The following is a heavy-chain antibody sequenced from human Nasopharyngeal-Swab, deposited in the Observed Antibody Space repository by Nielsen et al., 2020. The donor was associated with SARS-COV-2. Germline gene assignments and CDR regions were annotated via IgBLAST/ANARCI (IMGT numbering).Heavy chain of an antibody. Sequence: GGSLRLSCTTSGFTFGDYAMSWVRQAPGKGLEWVGFIRSEANGGTAEYAVSVEGRFSISRDDSKSIAYLQMNSLKTEDTAVYYCTGYSTIFYWGRGTLVTVSP. CDR3: TGYSTIFY. V-gene: IGHV3-49*04. CDR2: IRSEANGGTA. D-gene: IGHD2-2*01. CDR1: GFTFGDYA. J-gene: IGHJ4*02.